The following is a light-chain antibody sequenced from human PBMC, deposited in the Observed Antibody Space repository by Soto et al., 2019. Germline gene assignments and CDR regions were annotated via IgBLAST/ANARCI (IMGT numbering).Light chain of an antibody. V-gene: IGKV4-1*01. Sequence: DIVMTQSPDSLAVSLGERATINCKSSQSVLYSSNNKNYLAWYQQKPGQPPKLLIYWASTRESGVPDRFSGNGFGTYFTLTISSLQAEDVAVYYCQQYYSTPYTFGQGTKLEIK. CDR2: WAS. CDR3: QQYYSTPYT. J-gene: IGKJ2*01. CDR1: QSVLYSSNNKNY.